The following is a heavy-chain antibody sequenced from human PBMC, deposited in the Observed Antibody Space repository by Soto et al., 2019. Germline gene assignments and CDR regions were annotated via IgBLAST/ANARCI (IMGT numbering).Heavy chain of an antibody. J-gene: IGHJ4*02. D-gene: IGHD6-19*01. CDR2: IKQDGSEK. CDR1: GFSLSSYW. CDR3: AREKYSGGTFFDY. Sequence: GGSLRLSCAASGFSLSSYWMSWVRQAPGKGLEWVANIKQDGSEKYYVDSVKGRFTISRDNAKNSLYLQMSSLRVEDTAVYYCAREKYSGGTFFDYWGQGTLVTVSS. V-gene: IGHV3-7*01.